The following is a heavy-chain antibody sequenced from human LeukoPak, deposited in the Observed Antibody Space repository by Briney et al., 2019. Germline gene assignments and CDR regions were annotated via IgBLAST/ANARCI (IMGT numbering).Heavy chain of an antibody. Sequence: GGSLRLSCAASGFILSSYWMSWVRQAPGKGLEWVADIKQDGSDKYYVDSVKGRFTISRDNAKNSLYLQMSSLRAEDTAVYYCARKWTGVDYWGQGTLVTVSS. D-gene: IGHD1-14*01. CDR2: IKQDGSDK. J-gene: IGHJ4*02. CDR3: ARKWTGVDY. V-gene: IGHV3-7*01. CDR1: GFILSSYW.